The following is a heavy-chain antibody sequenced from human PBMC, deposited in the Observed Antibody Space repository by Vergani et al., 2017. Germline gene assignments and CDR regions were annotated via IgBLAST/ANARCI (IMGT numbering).Heavy chain of an antibody. J-gene: IGHJ4*02. V-gene: IGHV1-69*13. CDR2: IIPIFGTT. CDR1: GGTFSSNS. Sequence: QGQLAQSGAEVKKPGSSVKVSCKASGGTFSSNSISWVRQAPGQGLEWMGRIIPIFGTTSYAQKFQGRVTITADESTSTAYMELSSLRSEDTAVYYCARMEVLWFGELLSFDYWGQGTLVTVSS. D-gene: IGHD3-10*01. CDR3: ARMEVLWFGELLSFDY.